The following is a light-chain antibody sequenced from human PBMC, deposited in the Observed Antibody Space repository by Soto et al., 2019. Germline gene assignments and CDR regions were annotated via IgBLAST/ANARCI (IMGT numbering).Light chain of an antibody. V-gene: IGLV2-14*03. CDR3: SSYTTSNTRQIV. CDR2: DVS. J-gene: IGLJ1*01. CDR1: SSDVGGYNY. Sequence: QSVLTQPASVSVSPGQSITISCTGTSSDVGGYNYVSWYQHHPGKAPKLMIFDVSNRPSVVSNRFSGSKSGNTASLTISGIKPDDEADYYCSSYTTSNTRQIVCGTGTK.